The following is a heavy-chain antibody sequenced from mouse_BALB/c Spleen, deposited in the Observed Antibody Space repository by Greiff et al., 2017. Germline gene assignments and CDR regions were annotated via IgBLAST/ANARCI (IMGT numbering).Heavy chain of an antibody. J-gene: IGHJ4*01. Sequence: QVQLQQSGAELVRPGTSVKVSCKASGYAFTNYLIEWVKQRPGQGLEWIGVINPGSGGTNYNEKFKGKATLTADKSSSTAYMQLSSLTSDDSAVYFCARRHDYDGYAMDYWGQGTSVTVSS. CDR3: ARRHDYDGYAMDY. V-gene: IGHV1-54*01. CDR2: INPGSGGT. CDR1: GYAFTNYL. D-gene: IGHD2-4*01.